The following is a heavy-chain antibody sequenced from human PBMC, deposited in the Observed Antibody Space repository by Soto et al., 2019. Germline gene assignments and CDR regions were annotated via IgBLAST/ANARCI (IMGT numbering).Heavy chain of an antibody. Sequence: PVGSLRLSCAASGFTFSSYAMHWVRQAPGKGLEWVAVISYDGSNKYYADSVKGRFTISRDSAKNTMYLQVHSLRAEDTAVYYCAREIATTGLYYFDYWGQGTLVNVSS. V-gene: IGHV3-30-3*01. CDR1: GFTFSSYA. CDR2: ISYDGSNK. CDR3: AREIATTGLYYFDY. D-gene: IGHD6-13*01. J-gene: IGHJ4*02.